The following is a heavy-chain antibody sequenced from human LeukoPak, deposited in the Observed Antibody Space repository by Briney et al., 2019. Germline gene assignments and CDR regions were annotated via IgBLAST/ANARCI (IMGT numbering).Heavy chain of an antibody. Sequence: ASVKVSCKASGYTFTDYYMHWVRQAPGQGLEWMGWINPNSGGPNFAQKFQGRVTMTRDTSISTAYMELSRLRSDDTAVYYCARVATYCGAGSQLVYCGQGTLVTVSA. CDR1: GYTFTDYY. J-gene: IGHJ4*02. CDR2: INPNSGGP. CDR3: ARVATYCGAGSQLVY. D-gene: IGHD2-15*01. V-gene: IGHV1-2*02.